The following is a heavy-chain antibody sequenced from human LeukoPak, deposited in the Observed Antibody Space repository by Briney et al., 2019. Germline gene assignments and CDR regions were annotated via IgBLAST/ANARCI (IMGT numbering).Heavy chain of an antibody. J-gene: IGHJ4*02. CDR1: GGSISSYY. CDR2: IYYSGST. Sequence: SETLSLTCTVSGGSISSYYWSWIRQPPGKGLEWIGYIYYSGSTNYNPSLKSRVTISVDTSKNQFSLKLSSVTAADTAVYYCARGPPAWYPFYYWGQGTLVTVSS. CDR3: ARGPPAWYPFYY. D-gene: IGHD2-15*01. V-gene: IGHV4-59*08.